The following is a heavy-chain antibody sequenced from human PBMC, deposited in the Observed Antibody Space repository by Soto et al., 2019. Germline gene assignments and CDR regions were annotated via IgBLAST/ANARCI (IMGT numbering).Heavy chain of an antibody. CDR2: LSSSGTT. CDR3: ARESGWLTDN. D-gene: IGHD6-19*01. V-gene: IGHV4-4*08. J-gene: IGHJ4*02. Sequence: SETLSLTCTVSDVSISNFFWKWFRQPPGKGLKWIGCLSSSGTTNYNPSLESRVSISVDTSKNQCSLKMNSVTAADTAVYYCARESGWLTDNWGQGTQVTVSS. CDR1: DVSISNFF.